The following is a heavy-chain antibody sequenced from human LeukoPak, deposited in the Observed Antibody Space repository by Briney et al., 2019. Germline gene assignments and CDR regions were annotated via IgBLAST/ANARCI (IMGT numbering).Heavy chain of an antibody. D-gene: IGHD2-21*02. Sequence: SGGSLRLSCAASGFTFSRYWMHWLRQGPGKGLVWVSRISTDGSSSTYADSVKGRFTISRDNGKNTLYLQMNSLRAEDTAVYYCAKGTTYCGGDCYPGFCDYWGQGTLVTVSS. CDR3: AKGTTYCGGDCYPGFCDY. J-gene: IGHJ4*02. CDR2: ISTDGSSS. CDR1: GFTFSRYW. V-gene: IGHV3-74*01.